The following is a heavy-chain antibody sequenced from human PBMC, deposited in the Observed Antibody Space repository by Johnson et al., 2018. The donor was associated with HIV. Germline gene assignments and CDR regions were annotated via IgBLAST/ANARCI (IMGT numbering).Heavy chain of an antibody. CDR2: INWNGGST. CDR1: GFTFDDYD. J-gene: IGHJ3*02. Sequence: VQLVESGGDVVRPGGSLRLSCAASGFTFDDYDMTWVRQPPGQGLEWVSGINWNGGSTGYAVSVKGRFTISRDNAKKSLFLEMNRLRAEDTAFYYCARATFYYDLSGYLTRPRAFDMWGQGTMVTVSS. D-gene: IGHD3-22*01. V-gene: IGHV3-20*04. CDR3: ARATFYYDLSGYLTRPRAFDM.